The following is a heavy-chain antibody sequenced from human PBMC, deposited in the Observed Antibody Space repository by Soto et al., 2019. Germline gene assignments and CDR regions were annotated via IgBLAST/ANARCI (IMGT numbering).Heavy chain of an antibody. Sequence: PGESLKISCKGSGYSFTNYWISWVRQMPGKGLEWMGRIDPSDSYTNYSPSLQGHVTISADKSITTAYLQWSSLKVSDTAMYFCARHRPMSSSWYSTPFDYWGQGTRVTVSS. J-gene: IGHJ4*02. CDR1: GYSFTNYW. V-gene: IGHV5-10-1*01. CDR2: IDPSDSYT. D-gene: IGHD6-13*01. CDR3: ARHRPMSSSWYSTPFDY.